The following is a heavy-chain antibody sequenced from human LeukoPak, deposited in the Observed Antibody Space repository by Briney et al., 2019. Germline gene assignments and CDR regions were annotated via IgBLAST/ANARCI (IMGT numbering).Heavy chain of an antibody. CDR2: ISGSDSST. CDR3: AKDQDVYSGSQS. J-gene: IGHJ4*02. V-gene: IGHV3-23*01. CDR1: GLTVNRNY. D-gene: IGHD1-26*01. Sequence: GGSLRLSCAVSGLTVNRNYMSWVRQAPGKGLEWVSTISGSDSSTYYADSVRGRFTISRDNSKNTVFLQMNSLRVEDTAIYYCAKDQDVYSGSQSWGQGTLVTVSS.